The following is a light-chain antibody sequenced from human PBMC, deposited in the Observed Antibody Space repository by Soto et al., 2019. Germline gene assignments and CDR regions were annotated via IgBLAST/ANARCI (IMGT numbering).Light chain of an antibody. V-gene: IGLV4-69*01. CDR1: SGHSSYA. CDR3: QTWGTGSVV. J-gene: IGLJ2*01. Sequence: QSVLTQSPSASASLGASVKLTCTLSSGHSSYAIAWHQQQPEKGPRYLMKLNNDGSHSKGDGIPDSFSGSSSGAERYLTISSLQSEDEADYYCQTWGTGSVVFGGGTKLTVL. CDR2: LNNDGSH.